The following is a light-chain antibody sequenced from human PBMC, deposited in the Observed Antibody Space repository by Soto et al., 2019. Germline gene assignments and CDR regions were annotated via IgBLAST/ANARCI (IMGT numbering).Light chain of an antibody. V-gene: IGKV1-39*01. Sequence: DIQMTQSPSSLSASVGDRVTITCRASQGISTSLNWYQQKPGKXPXXLIYAASSLQSGVPSRFSGSGSETEFTLTISSLQPDDFATYDCQQYNTYSTFGQGTRLDIK. CDR1: QGISTS. CDR3: QQYNTYST. J-gene: IGKJ5*01. CDR2: AAS.